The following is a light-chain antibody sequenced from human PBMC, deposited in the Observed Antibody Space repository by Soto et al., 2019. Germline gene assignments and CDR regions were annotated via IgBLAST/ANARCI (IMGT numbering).Light chain of an antibody. V-gene: IGLV4-69*01. CDR2: LNSDGSH. J-gene: IGLJ2*01. CDR3: QTWHTGIRV. Sequence: QPVLTQSPSASASLGASVKLTCTLSSGHSNYVIAWHQQQPEKGPRYLMKLNSDGSHSKGDGIPDRFSGSSSGAERYLTISSLQSEDEADYYCQTWHTGIRVFGGGTKLTVL. CDR1: SGHSNYV.